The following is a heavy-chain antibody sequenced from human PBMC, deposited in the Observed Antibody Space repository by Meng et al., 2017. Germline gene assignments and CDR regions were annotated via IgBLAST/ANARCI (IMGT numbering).Heavy chain of an antibody. Sequence: QWELGQSWAEVKKPGASMKVSCKASGYTFTDYYLHWVRQAPGQGLEWMGWINPHSGGTYFAQNFRGRVTLTSDTSISTAYMELSRLRSDDTAMYYCARRVAVAGNTSRVRWFDPWGQGTLVTVSS. D-gene: IGHD6-19*01. CDR2: INPHSGGT. CDR1: GYTFTDYY. CDR3: ARRVAVAGNTSRVRWFDP. V-gene: IGHV1-2*02. J-gene: IGHJ5*02.